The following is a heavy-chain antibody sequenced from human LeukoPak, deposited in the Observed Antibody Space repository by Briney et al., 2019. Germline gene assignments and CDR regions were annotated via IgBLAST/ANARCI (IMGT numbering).Heavy chain of an antibody. Sequence: GASVKVSCKASGYTFTSYYMHWVRQAPGQGLEWMGIINPSGGSTSYAQKFQGRATMTRDTSTSTVYMELSSLRSEDTAVYYCARGYDFWSGYYPRLDYWGQGTLVTVSS. CDR2: INPSGGST. J-gene: IGHJ4*02. D-gene: IGHD3-3*01. CDR1: GYTFTSYY. V-gene: IGHV1-46*01. CDR3: ARGYDFWSGYYPRLDY.